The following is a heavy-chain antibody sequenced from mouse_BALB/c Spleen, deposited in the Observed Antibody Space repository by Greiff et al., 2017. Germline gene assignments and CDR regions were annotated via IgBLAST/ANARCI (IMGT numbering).Heavy chain of an antibody. CDR3: ARDDYGGAWFAY. Sequence: EVQLVESGGGLVQPGGSLKLSCAASGFTFSSYGMSWVRQTPDKRLELVATINSNGGSTYYPDSVKGRFTISRDNAKNTLYLQMSSLKSEDTAMYYCARDDYGGAWFAYWGQGTLVTVSA. D-gene: IGHD2-4*01. CDR2: INSNGGST. V-gene: IGHV5-6-3*01. J-gene: IGHJ3*01. CDR1: GFTFSSYG.